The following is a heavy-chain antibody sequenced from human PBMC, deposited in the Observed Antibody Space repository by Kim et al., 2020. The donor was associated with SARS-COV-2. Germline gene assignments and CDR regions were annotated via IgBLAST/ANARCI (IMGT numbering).Heavy chain of an antibody. CDR1: GGSISSSSYY. CDR2: IYYSGST. D-gene: IGHD3-22*01. J-gene: IGHJ4*02. CDR3: ARQRDSSGYYRLDY. Sequence: SETLSLTCTVSGGSISSSSYYWGWIRQPPGKGLEWIGCIYYSGSTYYNPSLKSRVTISVDTSKNQFSLKLSSVTAADTAVYYCARQRDSSGYYRLDYWGQGTLVTVSS. V-gene: IGHV4-39*01.